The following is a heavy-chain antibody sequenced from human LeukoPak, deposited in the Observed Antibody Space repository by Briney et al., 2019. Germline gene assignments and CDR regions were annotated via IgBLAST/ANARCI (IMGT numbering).Heavy chain of an antibody. V-gene: IGHV3-7*01. CDR3: ASGNWNDRAFDV. CDR2: IKPDGSEK. D-gene: IGHD1-20*01. CDR1: GFTFSTSW. Sequence: GGSLRLSCVASGFTFSTSWMSWVRKAPGKRLEGVANIKPDGSEKYYVDSVKGRFTVSRDNAKNSLYLQLNSLRAEDTAVYYCASGNWNDRAFDVWGQGTLVTVSS. J-gene: IGHJ3*01.